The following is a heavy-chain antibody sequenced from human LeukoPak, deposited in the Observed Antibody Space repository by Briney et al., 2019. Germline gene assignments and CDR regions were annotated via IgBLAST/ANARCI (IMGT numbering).Heavy chain of an antibody. CDR1: GYSISSGYY. J-gene: IGHJ4*02. CDR2: IYHSGST. Sequence: SETLSLTCTVSGYSISSGYYWGWIRQPPGKGLEWIGSIYHSGSTYYNPSLKSRVTISVDTSKNQFSLKLSSVTAADTAVYYCARAGTLVWGSYLRFDYWGQRTLVTVSS. V-gene: IGHV4-38-2*02. D-gene: IGHD3-16*01. CDR3: ARAGTLVWGSYLRFDY.